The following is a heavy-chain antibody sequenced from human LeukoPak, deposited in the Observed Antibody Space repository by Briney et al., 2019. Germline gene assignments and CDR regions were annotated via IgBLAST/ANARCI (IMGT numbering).Heavy chain of an antibody. J-gene: IGHJ6*02. D-gene: IGHD2-2*02. CDR1: GGSISSYY. CDR3: ARDFSYCSSTSCYRSGSYYYGMDV. V-gene: IGHV4-59*01. CDR2: IYYSGST. Sequence: SETLSLTCTVSGGSISSYYWSWIRQPPGKGQEWIGYIYYSGSTNYNPSLKSRVTISVDTSKNQFSLKLSSVTAADTAVYYCARDFSYCSSTSCYRSGSYYYGMDVWGQGTTVTVSS.